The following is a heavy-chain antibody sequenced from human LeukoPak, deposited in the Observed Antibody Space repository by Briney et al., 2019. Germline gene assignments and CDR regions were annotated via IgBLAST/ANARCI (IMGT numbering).Heavy chain of an antibody. CDR1: GGSISSYY. J-gene: IGHJ4*02. Sequence: SETLSLTCTVSGGSISSYYWSWIRQPPGKGLEWIGYIYYSGSTNYNPSLKSRVTISVDTSKNQFSLKLSSVTAADTAVYYCARHKSVRFLERAPSFFDYWGQGTLVTVSS. CDR3: ARHKSVRFLERAPSFFDY. V-gene: IGHV4-59*08. CDR2: IYYSGST. D-gene: IGHD3-3*01.